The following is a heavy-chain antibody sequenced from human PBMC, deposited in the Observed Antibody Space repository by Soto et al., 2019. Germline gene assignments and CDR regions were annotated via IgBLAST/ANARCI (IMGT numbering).Heavy chain of an antibody. CDR1: GYTFISYG. Sequence: QVQLVQSGAEVTEPGASVKVSCKASGYTFISYGVSWVRQAPGQGLEWMGWISGNTGKTNYAQKLQGRVIMTTDTSTSTVYMELKSLTSDDTAVYYCARDWNCTNTRCQNCFDPWGQGTLVTVSS. CDR2: ISGNTGKT. J-gene: IGHJ5*02. D-gene: IGHD2-2*01. V-gene: IGHV1-18*01. CDR3: ARDWNCTNTRCQNCFDP.